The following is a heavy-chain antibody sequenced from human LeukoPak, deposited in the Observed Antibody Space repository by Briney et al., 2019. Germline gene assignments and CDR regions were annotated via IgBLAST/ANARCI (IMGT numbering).Heavy chain of an antibody. V-gene: IGHV4-39*02. CDR2: IYYSGST. CDR3: ARDDYDDSTRGLDY. Sequence: AETLSLTCTVSGGSISSSSYYWGWIRQPPGKGLEWIGSIYYSGSTYYNPSLKSRVTISVDTPKNQFSLKLSSVTAADTAVYYCARDDYDDSTRGLDYWGQGTLVTVPS. D-gene: IGHD4-17*01. CDR1: GGSISSSSYY. J-gene: IGHJ4*02.